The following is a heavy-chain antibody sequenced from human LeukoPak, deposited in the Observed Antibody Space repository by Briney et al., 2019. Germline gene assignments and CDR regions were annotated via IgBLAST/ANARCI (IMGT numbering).Heavy chain of an antibody. CDR2: ISYDGSNK. D-gene: IGHD2-2*01. Sequence: GGSLRLSCAASGFTFSSYAMHWVRQAPGKGLEWVAVISYDGSNKYYADSVKGRFTISRVNSKNTLYLQMNSLRAEDTAVYYCARDGTIVVVPAALPGAFDIWGQGTMVTVSS. V-gene: IGHV3-30-3*01. J-gene: IGHJ3*02. CDR1: GFTFSSYA. CDR3: ARDGTIVVVPAALPGAFDI.